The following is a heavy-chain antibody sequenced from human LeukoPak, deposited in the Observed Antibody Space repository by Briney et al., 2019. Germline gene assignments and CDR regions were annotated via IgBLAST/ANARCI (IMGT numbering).Heavy chain of an antibody. D-gene: IGHD3-3*01. J-gene: IGHJ4*02. CDR2: IYYSGST. Sequence: SETLSLTCTVSGGSISSGGYYWSWIRQHPGKGLEWIGYIYYSGSTYYNPSLKSRVTISVDTSKNQFSLKLSSVTAADTAVYYCASQPYDFWSGYPKYFDYWGQGTLVTVSS. CDR3: ASQPYDFWSGYPKYFDY. CDR1: GGSISSGGYY. V-gene: IGHV4-31*03.